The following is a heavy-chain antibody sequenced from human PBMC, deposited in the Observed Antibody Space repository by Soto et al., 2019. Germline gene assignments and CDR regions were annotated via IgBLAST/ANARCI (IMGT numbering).Heavy chain of an antibody. CDR3: ARDPYGSGSHASMDV. Sequence: QVQLVESGGGVVQPGRSLRLSCAASGFTFSSYGMHWVRQAPGKGLEWVAVIWYDGSNKYYADSVKGRFTISRDNSKKTLYLQMNSLRAEDTAVYYCARDPYGSGSHASMDVWGQGTTVTVSS. V-gene: IGHV3-33*01. CDR1: GFTFSSYG. J-gene: IGHJ6*02. D-gene: IGHD3-10*01. CDR2: IWYDGSNK.